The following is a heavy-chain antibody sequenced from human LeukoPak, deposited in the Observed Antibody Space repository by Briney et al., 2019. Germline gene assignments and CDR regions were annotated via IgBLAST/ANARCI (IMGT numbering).Heavy chain of an antibody. CDR2: INPNSGGT. Sequence: ASVKVSCKASGYTFTGYYMHWVRQAPGQGLEWMGWINPNSGGTNYAQKFQGRVTTTRDTSISTAYMELSRLRSDDTAVYYCARPRSAGSRDGNWFDPWGQGTLVTVSS. CDR3: ARPRSAGSRDGNWFDP. CDR1: GYTFTGYY. V-gene: IGHV1-2*02. J-gene: IGHJ5*02. D-gene: IGHD3-10*01.